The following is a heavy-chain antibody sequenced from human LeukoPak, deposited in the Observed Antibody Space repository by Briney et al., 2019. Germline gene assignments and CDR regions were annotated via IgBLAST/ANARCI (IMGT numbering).Heavy chain of an antibody. CDR3: ARGASTDTGWFDP. J-gene: IGHJ5*02. V-gene: IGHV3-74*01. D-gene: IGHD2-2*01. CDR1: AFTFSTYW. CDR2: INSDGSST. Sequence: GGSLRLSCAASAFTFSTYWMHWVRQAPGKGLVWVSRINSDGSSTTYADSVKGRFTISRDNAKNALFLQMNSLRVEDTAVYYCARGASTDTGWFDPWGQGTLVTVSS.